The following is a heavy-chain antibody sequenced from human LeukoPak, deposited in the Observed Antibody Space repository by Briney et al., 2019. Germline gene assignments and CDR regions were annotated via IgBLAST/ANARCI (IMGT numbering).Heavy chain of an antibody. V-gene: IGHV4-59*01. CDR2: IYYSGST. D-gene: IGHD1-1*01. CDR1: GGSISSYY. CDR3: ASTGTRPYDAFDI. Sequence: SETLSLTCTVSGGSISSYYWSWIRQPPGKGLEWIGYIYYSGSTNYNPSLKSRVTISVDTSKNQFSLKLSSVTAADTAVYYCASTGTRPYDAFDIWGQGTMVTVSS. J-gene: IGHJ3*02.